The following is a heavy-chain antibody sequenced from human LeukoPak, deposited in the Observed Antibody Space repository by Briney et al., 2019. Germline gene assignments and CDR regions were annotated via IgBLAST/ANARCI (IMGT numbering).Heavy chain of an antibody. D-gene: IGHD5-24*01. CDR3: ARVGTRWLQSYIDY. CDR1: GFTFSSYA. CDR2: ISYDGSNK. V-gene: IGHV3-30-3*01. J-gene: IGHJ4*02. Sequence: GRSLRLSCAASGFTFSSYAMHWVRQAPGKGLEWVAVISYDGSNKYYADSVKGRFTISRDNSKNTLYLQMNSLRAEDTAVYYCARVGTRWLQSYIDYWGQGTLVTVSS.